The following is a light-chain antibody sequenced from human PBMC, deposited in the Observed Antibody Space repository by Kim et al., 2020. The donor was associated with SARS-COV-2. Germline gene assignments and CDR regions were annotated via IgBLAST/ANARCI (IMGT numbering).Light chain of an antibody. CDR1: QGISSY. V-gene: IGKV1-8*01. CDR2: AAS. Sequence: AIRMTQSPSSFSASTGDRVTITCRASQGISSYLAWYQQTPGKAPKLLIYAASTLQSGVPSRFSGSGSGTDFTLTISCLQSEDFATYYCQQYYSNPRTFGQGTKVDIK. J-gene: IGKJ1*01. CDR3: QQYYSNPRT.